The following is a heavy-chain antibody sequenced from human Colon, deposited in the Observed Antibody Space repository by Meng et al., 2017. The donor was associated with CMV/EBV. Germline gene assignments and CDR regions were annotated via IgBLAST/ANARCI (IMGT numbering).Heavy chain of an antibody. Sequence: GSLRLSCAVSGGSITDYYWHWMRQPPGKGLEWIGYIYYSGSTNYNPSLKSRVTISVDTSKNQFSLKLSSVTAADTAVYYCARVGPIFGVANFDYWGQGTLVTVSS. V-gene: IGHV4-59*01. CDR3: ARVGPIFGVANFDY. D-gene: IGHD3-3*01. J-gene: IGHJ4*02. CDR1: GGSITDYY. CDR2: IYYSGST.